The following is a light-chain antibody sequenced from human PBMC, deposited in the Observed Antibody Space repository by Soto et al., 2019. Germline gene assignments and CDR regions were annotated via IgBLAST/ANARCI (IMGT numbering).Light chain of an antibody. J-gene: IGLJ3*02. CDR3: SSYTTVGPHVL. V-gene: IGLV2-14*03. CDR1: TSDIGDYAY. Sequence: QSALTQPASVSGSPGQSVTISCTGTTSDIGDYAYVSWYQQYPDKAPKLVIFDVSDRPSGLFTRCSGSKSGNTASLTISGLQAEDEADYYCSSYTTVGPHVLFGGGTKLTVL. CDR2: DVS.